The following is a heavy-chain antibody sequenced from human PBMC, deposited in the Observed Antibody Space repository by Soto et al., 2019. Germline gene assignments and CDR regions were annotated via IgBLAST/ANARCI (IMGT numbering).Heavy chain of an antibody. CDR2: ISYDGSNK. J-gene: IGHJ4*02. Sequence: QVQLVESGGGVVQPGRSLRLSCAASGFTFSSYGMHWVRQAPGRGLEWVAVISYDGSNKYYADSVKGRFTISRDNSKNTLYLQMISLRAEDTAVYYCAKDPVGDYADDYWGQGTPVTVSS. CDR3: AKDPVGDYADDY. D-gene: IGHD4-17*01. V-gene: IGHV3-30*18. CDR1: GFTFSSYG.